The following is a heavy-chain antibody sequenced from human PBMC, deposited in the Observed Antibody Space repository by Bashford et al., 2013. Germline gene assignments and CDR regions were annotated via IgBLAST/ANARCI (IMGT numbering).Heavy chain of an antibody. D-gene: IGHD1-1*01. Sequence: GGSLRLSCAASGFTFSDHYMDWVRQAPGKGPEWVGRTRNKDSGYSTEYAASVKGRFIISRDDSRNSLSLQMSSLKIEDTAVYYCVRDGHYNNWWLLDYWGQGTLVTVSS. CDR1: GFTFSDHY. V-gene: IGHV3-72*01. CDR3: VRDGHYNNWWLLDY. J-gene: IGHJ4*02. CDR2: TRNKDSGYST.